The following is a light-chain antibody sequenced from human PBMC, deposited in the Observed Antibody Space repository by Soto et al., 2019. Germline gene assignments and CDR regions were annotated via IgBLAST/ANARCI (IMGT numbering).Light chain of an antibody. J-gene: IGKJ1*01. CDR1: QSISSY. V-gene: IGKV1-5*01. CDR3: QQYNSYWT. Sequence: DIQMTQSPSSLSASVGDRVTITCRASQSISSYLNWYQQKPGKAPNLLIYDVSSLESGVPSRFSGSGSGTEFTLTISSLQPDDFATYYCQQYNSYWTFGQGTKVDI. CDR2: DVS.